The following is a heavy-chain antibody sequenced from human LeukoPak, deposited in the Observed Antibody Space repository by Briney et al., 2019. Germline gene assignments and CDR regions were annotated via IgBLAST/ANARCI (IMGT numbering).Heavy chain of an antibody. V-gene: IGHV4-39*07. Sequence: TASETLSLTCTVSGGSISSSSYYWGWLRQPPGKGLEWIGSIYYSGSTYYNPSLKSRVTISVDTSKNQFSLKLSSVTAADTAVYYCARDPGEYFDYWGQGTLVTVSS. D-gene: IGHD3-10*01. CDR2: IYYSGST. CDR3: ARDPGEYFDY. J-gene: IGHJ4*02. CDR1: GGSISSSSYY.